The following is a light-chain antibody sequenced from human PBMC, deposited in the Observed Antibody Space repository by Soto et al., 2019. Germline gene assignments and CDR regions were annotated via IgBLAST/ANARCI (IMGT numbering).Light chain of an antibody. CDR1: QSISSW. J-gene: IGKJ2*01. V-gene: IGKV1-5*03. Sequence: IQMTQSPSTLSASVGDRVTITCRASQSISSWSAWYQQKPGKAPKLLIYKASSLESGVPSRFRGSGSGTQFTLTISSLQPDDFATYYCQQYNSYSTFGQGTKLEIK. CDR2: KAS. CDR3: QQYNSYST.